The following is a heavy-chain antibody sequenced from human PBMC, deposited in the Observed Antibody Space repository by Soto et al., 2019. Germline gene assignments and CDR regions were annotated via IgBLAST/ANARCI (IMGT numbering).Heavy chain of an antibody. J-gene: IGHJ2*01. D-gene: IGHD1-1*01. V-gene: IGHV3-13*01. Sequence: EVQLVESGGGLVQPGGSLRLFCAGSGFTFRSHEMHWVRHGTGKGLEWVSGIGTGVETYYPGSVKGRFTISRENAKNSLYLLMNSLRSGDTAVYYCARWGGNDNWYFDLWGRGTLVTVSS. CDR2: IGTGVET. CDR3: ARWGGNDNWYFDL. CDR1: GFTFRSHE.